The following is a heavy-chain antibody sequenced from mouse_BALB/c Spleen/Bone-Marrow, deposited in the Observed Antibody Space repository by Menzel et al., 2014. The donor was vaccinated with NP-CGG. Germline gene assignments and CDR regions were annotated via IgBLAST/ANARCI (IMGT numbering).Heavy chain of an antibody. J-gene: IGHJ3*01. CDR2: INPSNGGT. Sequence: VKLVESGTELVKPGASVKLSCKASGYTFTSYYIYWVKQRPGQGLEWIGEINPSNGGTNFNEKFKSKATLTVDKSSSTAYMQLSSLTSEDSAVYYCTRQETGTFAYWGQGTLVTVSA. CDR3: TRQETGTFAY. D-gene: IGHD4-1*01. V-gene: IGHV1-53*01. CDR1: GYTFTSYY.